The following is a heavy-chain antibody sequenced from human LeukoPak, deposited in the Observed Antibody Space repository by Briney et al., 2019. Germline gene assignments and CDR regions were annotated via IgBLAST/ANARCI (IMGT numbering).Heavy chain of an antibody. CDR1: GDSVSSNSAA. CDR2: TYYRSKWYN. D-gene: IGHD1-14*01. V-gene: IGHV6-1*01. CDR3: ARAPYISYYFDY. J-gene: IGHJ4*02. Sequence: SQTPSLTCGNSGDSVSSNSAAWNWIRQYPSRGLEWLGRTYYRSKWYNDYAVSVKSRITINPDTSKNQFSLQLNSVTPEDTAVYYCARAPYISYYFDYWGQGTLVTLSS.